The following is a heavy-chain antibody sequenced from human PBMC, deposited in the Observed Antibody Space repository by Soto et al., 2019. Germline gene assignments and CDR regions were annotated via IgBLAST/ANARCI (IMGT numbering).Heavy chain of an antibody. D-gene: IGHD3-10*01. CDR3: AHGLGDTRFDY. CDR2: IYWDDDK. V-gene: IGHV2-5*02. Sequence: GLDLEWLALIYWDDDKRYSPSLKSRLTITKDTSKNQVVLTMTNMDPVDTATYYCAHGLGDTRFDYWGQGTLVTVSS. J-gene: IGHJ4*02.